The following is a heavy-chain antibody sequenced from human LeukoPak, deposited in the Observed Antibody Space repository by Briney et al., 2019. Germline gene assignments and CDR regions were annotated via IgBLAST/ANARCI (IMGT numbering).Heavy chain of an antibody. V-gene: IGHV3-23*01. J-gene: IGHJ6*03. Sequence: GGSLRLSCAASGFTFSTYAMSWVRQAPGKGLEWVSGISGRGDSTDYADSVKGRFTISRDNSKNTLYLQMNSLRAEDTAVYYCAKDLSVRSYYYYMDVWGKGTTVTVSS. CDR1: GFTFSTYA. CDR3: AKDLSVRSYYYYMDV. CDR2: ISGRGDST. D-gene: IGHD3-10*01.